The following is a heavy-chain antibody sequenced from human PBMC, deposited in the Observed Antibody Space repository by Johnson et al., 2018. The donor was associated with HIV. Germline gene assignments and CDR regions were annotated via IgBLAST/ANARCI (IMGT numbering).Heavy chain of an antibody. CDR2: ISWNSGSI. Sequence: VQLVESGGGLVQPGGSLRLSCAASGFTFHDYGMHWVRQAPGKGLEWVSGISWNSGSIGYADSVKGRFTISRDNAKNSLYLQMNSLRAEDTAVYYCARGGIRGYSYGPGAFDIWGQGTMVTVSS. D-gene: IGHD5-18*01. J-gene: IGHJ3*02. CDR3: ARGGIRGYSYGPGAFDI. CDR1: GFTFHDYG. V-gene: IGHV3-9*01.